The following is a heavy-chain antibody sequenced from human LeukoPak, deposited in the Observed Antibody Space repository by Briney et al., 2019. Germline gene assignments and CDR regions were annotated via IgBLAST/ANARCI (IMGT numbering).Heavy chain of an antibody. V-gene: IGHV3-48*04. Sequence: GGSLRLSCAVSGFTFSSYSMNWVGRAPGKGLEWVSYISSSSSTIYYADSVKGRFTISRDNAKNSMYLQMNSLKAEDTAVYYCVGCSGGTCSDFDYWGRGTLVTVSS. J-gene: IGHJ4*02. CDR2: ISSSSSTI. D-gene: IGHD2-15*01. CDR3: VGCSGGTCSDFDY. CDR1: GFTFSSYS.